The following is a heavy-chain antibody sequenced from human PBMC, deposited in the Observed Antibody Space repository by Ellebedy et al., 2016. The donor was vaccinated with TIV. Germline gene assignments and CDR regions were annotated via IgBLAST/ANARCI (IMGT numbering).Heavy chain of an antibody. D-gene: IGHD1-26*01. CDR1: GFTFVSHA. V-gene: IGHV3-23*01. CDR2: INGRGGTT. CDR3: VPHERYDSGGY. J-gene: IGHJ4*02. Sequence: PGGSLRLSCAASGFTFVSHAMTWVRQAPGTGLEWVSAINGRGGTTYYADSVKGRFIISRDNSKNTVYLQMNSLRTEDTAVYYCVPHERYDSGGYWGQGTLVTVSS.